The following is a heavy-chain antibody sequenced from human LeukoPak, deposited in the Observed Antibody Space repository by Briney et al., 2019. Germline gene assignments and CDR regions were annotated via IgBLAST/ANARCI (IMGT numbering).Heavy chain of an antibody. CDR2: IIPIFGIA. D-gene: IGHD4-11*01. CDR1: GGTFSSYA. Sequence: SVKVSCKASGGTFSSYAISWVRQAPGQGLEWMGRIIPIFGIANYAQKFQGRVTITADKSTSTAYMELSSLRSEDTAVYYCAREAVTTNRNWFDPWGQGTLVTVSS. V-gene: IGHV1-69*04. CDR3: AREAVTTNRNWFDP. J-gene: IGHJ5*01.